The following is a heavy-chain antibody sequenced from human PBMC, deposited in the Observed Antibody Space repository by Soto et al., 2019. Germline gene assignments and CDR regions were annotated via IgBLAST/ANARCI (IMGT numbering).Heavy chain of an antibody. CDR2: LSAYNGNT. D-gene: IGHD2-8*01. Sequence: ASVKVSCKASGYTFTSYGISWVRPAPVQGLEWMVWLSAYNGNTNYAQKLQGRVTMTTDTSTSTAYMELRSLRSDDTAVYYCARGNENGDLYYYYGMDVWAQGTTVTVSS. V-gene: IGHV1-18*04. CDR3: ARGNENGDLYYYYGMDV. J-gene: IGHJ6*02. CDR1: GYTFTSYG.